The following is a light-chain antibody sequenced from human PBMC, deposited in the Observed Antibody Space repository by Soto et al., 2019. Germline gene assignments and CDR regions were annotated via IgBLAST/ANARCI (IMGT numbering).Light chain of an antibody. J-gene: IGLJ1*01. CDR3: SSYTSSILYV. Sequence: QSVMTQPPSVSAAPGQKVTISCSGSSSNIGGNSVSWYQQLPGTAPKLLIYDDNKRPSGIPDRFSGSKSGTSATLGITGFQTGDEADYYCSSYTSSILYVFGTGTKVTVL. CDR1: SSNIGGNS. V-gene: IGLV1-51*01. CDR2: DDN.